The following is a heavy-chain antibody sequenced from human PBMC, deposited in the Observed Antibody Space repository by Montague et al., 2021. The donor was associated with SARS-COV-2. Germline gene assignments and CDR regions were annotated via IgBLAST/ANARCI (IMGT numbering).Heavy chain of an antibody. CDR3: SRDQGVYCSGGGCYNFDY. D-gene: IGHD2-15*01. Sequence: SETLSLTCTVSGGSISTYYYWGWILQPPGKGLEWIGSVYYGGSTXYNPSLKSRVTKSVDTSMNHFSLKLSSVTAADTAVYYCSRDQGVYCSGGGCYNFDYWGQGTLVTVSS. J-gene: IGHJ4*02. CDR2: VYYGGST. V-gene: IGHV4-39*02. CDR1: GGSISTYYY.